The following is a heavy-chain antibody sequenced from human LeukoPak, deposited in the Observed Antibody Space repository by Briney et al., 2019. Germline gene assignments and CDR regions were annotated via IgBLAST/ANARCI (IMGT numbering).Heavy chain of an antibody. V-gene: IGHV4-61*01. D-gene: IGHD6-13*01. Sequence: PSETLSLTCTVSGGSFSSGSYYWSWIRQPPGKGLEWIGYIYYSGSTNYNPSLKSRVTISVDTSKNQFSLKLSSVTAADTAVYYCAREGVYDAFDIWGQGTMVTVSS. CDR3: AREGVYDAFDI. J-gene: IGHJ3*02. CDR2: IYYSGST. CDR1: GGSFSSGSYY.